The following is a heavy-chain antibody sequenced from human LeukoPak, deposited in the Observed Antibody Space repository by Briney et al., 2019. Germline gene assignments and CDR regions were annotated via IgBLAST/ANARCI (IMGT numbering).Heavy chain of an antibody. CDR1: GYTLTELS. CDR3: ARGGGGEYLDWFDF. V-gene: IGHV1-8*01. CDR2: VNPNTGNT. Sequence: ASVKVSCKVSGYTLTELSMHWVRQAPGKGLEWMGWVNPNTGNTGYAQNLQGRVTMTRTNSITTAYMELSSLTSDDTAVYYCARGGGGEYLDWFDFWGQGTLVIVSS. J-gene: IGHJ5*01. D-gene: IGHD4-17*01.